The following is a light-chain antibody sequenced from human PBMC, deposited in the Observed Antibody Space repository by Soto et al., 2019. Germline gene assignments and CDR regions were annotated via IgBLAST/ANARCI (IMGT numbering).Light chain of an antibody. CDR2: GPS. CDR3: QQYNNWPLT. V-gene: IGKV3-15*01. CDR1: QSISSN. J-gene: IGKJ4*01. Sequence: EIVMTQSPATLSVSPGERATLSCRASQSISSNFAWYQQKPGQAPRLLIYGPSTRATGIPARFSGSGSGTEFTLTISSLQSEDFAVYYCQQYNNWPLTFGGGTKVDNK.